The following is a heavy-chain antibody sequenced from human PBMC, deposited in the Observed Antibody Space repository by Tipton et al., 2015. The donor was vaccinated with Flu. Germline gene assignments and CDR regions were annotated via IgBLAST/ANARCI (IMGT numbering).Heavy chain of an antibody. J-gene: IGHJ3*02. CDR1: GGSINSYY. D-gene: IGHD3-16*01. V-gene: IGHV4-59*08. CDR2: IYYSGNT. Sequence: TLSLTCTVSGGSINSYYWSWIRQPPGKGLEWIGYIYYSGNTNYSPSLKSRLTISVDTSKNQFSLKLSSVTAVDTAVYYCAKLMIRRSPFAAFDIWGQGTMVTVSS. CDR3: AKLMIRRSPFAAFDI.